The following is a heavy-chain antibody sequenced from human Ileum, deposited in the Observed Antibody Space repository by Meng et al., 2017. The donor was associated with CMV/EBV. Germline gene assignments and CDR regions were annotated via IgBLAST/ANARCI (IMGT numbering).Heavy chain of an antibody. D-gene: IGHD6-19*01. CDR1: GFTFSSPG. CDR2: MRSDGTNK. V-gene: IGHV3-30*02. J-gene: IGHJ4*02. Sequence: GESLKIPRAAPGFTFSSPGIHWVRQAPGKGLHWVAFMRSDGTNKFYAESVKGRFTISRDISKNTVYLQMSSLRAADTALYYCAKVDESRGWEYFDYWGQGTLVTVSS. CDR3: AKVDESRGWEYFDY.